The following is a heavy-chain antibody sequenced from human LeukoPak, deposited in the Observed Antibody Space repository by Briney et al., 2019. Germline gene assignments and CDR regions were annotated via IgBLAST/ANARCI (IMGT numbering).Heavy chain of an antibody. Sequence: GGSLRLSCAASGFTVSSNYMSWVRQAPGKGLEWVSVIYSGSSTYYADSVKGRFTISRDNSKNTLYLQMNSLRAEDTAVYYCARAAYCGGDCFGALDYWGQGTLVTVSS. CDR3: ARAAYCGGDCFGALDY. D-gene: IGHD2-21*02. V-gene: IGHV3-53*01. J-gene: IGHJ4*02. CDR1: GFTVSSNY. CDR2: IYSGSST.